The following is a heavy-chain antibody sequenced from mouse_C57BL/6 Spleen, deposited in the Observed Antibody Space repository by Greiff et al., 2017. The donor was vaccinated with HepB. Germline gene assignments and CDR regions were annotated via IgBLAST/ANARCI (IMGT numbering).Heavy chain of an antibody. J-gene: IGHJ3*01. CDR2: IRPNSGST. Sequence: QVQLQQPGAELVKPGASVKLSCKASGYTFTSYWMHWVKQRPGQGLEWIGMIRPNSGSTNYNEKFKSKATLTVDKSSSTAYMQLSSLTSEDSAVYYCATYGNSWFAYWGQGTLVTVSA. D-gene: IGHD2-1*01. CDR1: GYTFTSYW. CDR3: ATYGNSWFAY. V-gene: IGHV1-64*01.